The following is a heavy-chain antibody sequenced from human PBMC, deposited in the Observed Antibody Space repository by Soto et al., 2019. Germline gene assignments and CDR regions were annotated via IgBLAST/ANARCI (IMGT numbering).Heavy chain of an antibody. CDR3: ARDLADTATGIDYYGMDV. V-gene: IGHV3-30-3*01. CDR2: ISYDGSNK. J-gene: IGHJ6*02. Sequence: GGSLRLSCAASGFTFSSYAMHWVRQAPGKGLEWVAVISYDGSNKYYADSVKGRFTISRDNSKNTLYLQMNSLRAEDTAVYYCARDLADTATGIDYYGMDVWGQGTTVTVSS. CDR1: GFTFSSYA. D-gene: IGHD5-18*01.